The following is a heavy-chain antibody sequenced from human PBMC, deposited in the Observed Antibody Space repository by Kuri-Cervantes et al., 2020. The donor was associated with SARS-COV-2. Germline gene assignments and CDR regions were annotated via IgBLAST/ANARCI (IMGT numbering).Heavy chain of an antibody. D-gene: IGHD1-1*01. V-gene: IGHV3-33*01. CDR3: ARDRTTGTRGPDY. J-gene: IGHJ4*02. CDR1: GFTFSSYG. Sequence: GESLKISCAASGFTFSSYGMHWVRQAPGKGLEWVAVIWYDGSNKYYADSVKGRFTISRDNSKNTLYLQMNSLRAEDTAVYYCARDRTTGTRGPDYWGQGTLVTVSS. CDR2: IWYDGSNK.